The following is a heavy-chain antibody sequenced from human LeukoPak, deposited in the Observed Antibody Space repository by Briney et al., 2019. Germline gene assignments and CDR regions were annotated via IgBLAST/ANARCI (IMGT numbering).Heavy chain of an antibody. D-gene: IGHD7-27*01. Sequence: PGGTLRLSCAASGFTFRRYGMIWVRQAPGKGLEWVSVISGSGGSTYYGDSVKGRFTVSRDNAKNTLYLQMNSLTVEDTAVYYCARGWGNIRTTGSSFDNWGQGTLVTVSS. CDR2: ISGSGGST. CDR3: ARGWGNIRTTGSSFDN. CDR1: GFTFRRYG. J-gene: IGHJ4*02. V-gene: IGHV3-23*01.